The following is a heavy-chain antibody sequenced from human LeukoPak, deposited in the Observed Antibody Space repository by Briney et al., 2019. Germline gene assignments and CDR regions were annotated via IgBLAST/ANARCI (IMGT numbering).Heavy chain of an antibody. J-gene: IGHJ4*02. CDR2: ISSSSSYI. CDR3: AREGVAGSGDY. CDR1: GFTFSSYS. Sequence: GGSLRLSCAASGFTFSSYSMNWVRQAPGKGLEWVSSISSSSSYIYCADSVKGRFTISRDNAKNSLYLQMNSLRAEDTAVYYCAREGVAGSGDYWGQGTLVTVSS. D-gene: IGHD6-19*01. V-gene: IGHV3-21*01.